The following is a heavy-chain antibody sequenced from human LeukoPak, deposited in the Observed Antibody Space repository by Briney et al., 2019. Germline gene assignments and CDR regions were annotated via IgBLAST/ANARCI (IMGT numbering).Heavy chain of an antibody. CDR1: GFTFSSYA. D-gene: IGHD3-22*01. V-gene: IGHV3-30-3*01. Sequence: TGRSLRLSCAASGFTFSSYAMHWVRQAPGKGLEWVAVISYDGSNKYYADSVKGRFTISRDNSKNTLYLQMNSLRAEDTAVYYCARGSRYYDSSGPGENGMDVWGQGTTVTVSS. CDR2: ISYDGSNK. J-gene: IGHJ6*02. CDR3: ARGSRYYDSSGPGENGMDV.